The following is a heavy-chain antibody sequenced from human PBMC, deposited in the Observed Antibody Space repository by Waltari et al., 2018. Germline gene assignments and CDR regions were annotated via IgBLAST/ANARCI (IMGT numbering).Heavy chain of an antibody. CDR1: GASVTSYY. CDR2: ISPTGST. V-gene: IGHV4-4*07. CDR3: ATETRYNCYGFTCREVDY. J-gene: IGHJ4*02. D-gene: IGHD2-21*01. Sequence: QVQLQESGPRLVKPSETLSPTCSVSGASVTSYYWSWIRRAAAKGLEWIGRISPTGSTDYKPSLKSRLSISVDTSKNQFSLSLSSVTAADTAVYYCATETRYNCYGFTCREVDYWGLGILVTVSS.